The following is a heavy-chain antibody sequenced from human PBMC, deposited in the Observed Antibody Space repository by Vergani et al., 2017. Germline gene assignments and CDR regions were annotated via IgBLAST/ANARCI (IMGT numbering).Heavy chain of an antibody. Sequence: QVQLVQSGAEVKKPGSSVKVSCKASGGTFSSYAISWVRQAPGQGLEWMGGIIPIFGTANYAQKFQGRVTITADESTSTAYMEMSSLRSEDTAVYYCARRSPEYYGSGSHFDYWGQGTLVTVSS. D-gene: IGHD3-10*01. CDR3: ARRSPEYYGSGSHFDY. V-gene: IGHV1-69*01. J-gene: IGHJ4*02. CDR1: GGTFSSYA. CDR2: IIPIFGTA.